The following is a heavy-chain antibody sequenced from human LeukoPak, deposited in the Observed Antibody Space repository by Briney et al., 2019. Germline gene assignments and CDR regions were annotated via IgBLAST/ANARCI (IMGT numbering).Heavy chain of an antibody. CDR1: RFTFSSYA. CDR3: AKVWGSYSTGYFDY. CDR2: TSECGGSI. Sequence: GGSLRLSCAASRFTFSSYAMNWVRQAPGKGLEWVSATSECGGSIYYTDSVKGRFTISRDNSKNTLFLQMNSLRAEDTAVYYCAKVWGSYSTGYFDYWGQGTLVTASS. D-gene: IGHD1-26*01. J-gene: IGHJ4*02. V-gene: IGHV3-23*01.